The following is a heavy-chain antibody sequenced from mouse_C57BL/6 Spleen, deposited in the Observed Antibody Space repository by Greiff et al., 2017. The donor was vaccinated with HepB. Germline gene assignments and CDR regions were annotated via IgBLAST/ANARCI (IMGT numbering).Heavy chain of an antibody. Sequence: DVMLVESGGGLVKPGGSLKLSCAASGFTFSSYAMSWVRQTPEKRLEWVATISDGGSYTYYPDNVKGRFTISRDNAKNNLYLQMSHLKSEDTAMYYCARDGTTGVDYAMDYWGQGTSVTVSS. V-gene: IGHV5-4*01. CDR1: GFTFSSYA. CDR2: ISDGGSYT. J-gene: IGHJ4*01. D-gene: IGHD1-1*01. CDR3: ARDGTTGVDYAMDY.